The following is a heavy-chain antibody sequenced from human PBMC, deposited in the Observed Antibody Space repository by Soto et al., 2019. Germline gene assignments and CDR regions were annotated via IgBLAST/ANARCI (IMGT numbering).Heavy chain of an antibody. CDR3: ARYCSGGSCYPGGGYYYGMDV. CDR1: GGTFSSYA. D-gene: IGHD2-15*01. V-gene: IGHV1-69*01. Sequence: QVQLVQSGAEVKKPGSSVKVSCKASGGTFSSYAISWVRQAPGQGLEWMGVIIPIFGTANYAQKFQGRVTITADESTSTAYMALSSLRSEDTAVYYCARYCSGGSCYPGGGYYYGMDVWGQGTTVTVSS. J-gene: IGHJ6*02. CDR2: IIPIFGTA.